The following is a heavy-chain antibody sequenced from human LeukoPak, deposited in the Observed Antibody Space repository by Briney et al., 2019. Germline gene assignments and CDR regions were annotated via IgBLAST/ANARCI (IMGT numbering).Heavy chain of an antibody. Sequence: SQTLSLTCAVSGASITSGGFSWSWFRQPPGKGLEWIGYISHNGNTNYNVSLKSRVSMSMDTSNNESYLRLISVTTADTAVYYCARRGWHNWVAPWGQGTLVTVSS. CDR1: GASITSGGFS. D-gene: IGHD6-19*01. CDR2: ISHNGNT. J-gene: IGHJ5*02. CDR3: ARRGWHNWVAP. V-gene: IGHV4-30-2*01.